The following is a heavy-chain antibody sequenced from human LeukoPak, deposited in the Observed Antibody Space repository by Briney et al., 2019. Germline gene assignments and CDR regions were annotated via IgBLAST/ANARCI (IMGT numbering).Heavy chain of an antibody. CDR1: GGSISSSSYY. Sequence: PSETLSLTCTVYGGSISSSSYYWSWIRQPPGKGLEWIGYIYYSGSTNYNPSLKSRVTISVDTSKNQFSLKLSSVTAADTAVYYCARDRVYSYGLHYFDYWGQGTLVTVSS. V-gene: IGHV4-61*01. J-gene: IGHJ4*02. D-gene: IGHD5-18*01. CDR3: ARDRVYSYGLHYFDY. CDR2: IYYSGST.